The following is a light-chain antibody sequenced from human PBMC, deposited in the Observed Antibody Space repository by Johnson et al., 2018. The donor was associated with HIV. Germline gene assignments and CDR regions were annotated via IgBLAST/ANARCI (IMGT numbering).Light chain of an antibody. Sequence: QSVLTQPPSVSAAPGQKVTISCSGSSSNIANNYVSWYQQLPGTAPKLLIYENNKRPSGIPDRFSGSKSGKSATLGITGLQTGDEADYYCGTWDSSLSASVFGTGTKVTVL. CDR2: ENN. CDR3: GTWDSSLSASV. CDR1: SSNIANNY. J-gene: IGLJ1*01. V-gene: IGLV1-51*02.